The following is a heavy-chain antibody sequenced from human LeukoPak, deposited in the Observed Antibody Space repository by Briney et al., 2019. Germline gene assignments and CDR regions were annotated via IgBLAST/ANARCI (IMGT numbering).Heavy chain of an antibody. D-gene: IGHD6-19*01. V-gene: IGHV5-51*01. Sequence: GESLKISCKGFGYSFTSYWIGWVRQMPGKGLEWMRIINPGDSETKYSPSFQGQVTISADKSISTAYLQWSSLKASDTAIYYCARPGYRSRYFDYWGQGTLVTVSS. CDR3: ARPGYRSRYFDY. J-gene: IGHJ4*02. CDR1: GYSFTSYW. CDR2: INPGDSET.